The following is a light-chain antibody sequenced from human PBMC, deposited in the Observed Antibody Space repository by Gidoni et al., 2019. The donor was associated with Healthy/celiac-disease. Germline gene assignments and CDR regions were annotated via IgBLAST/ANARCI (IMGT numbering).Light chain of an antibody. J-gene: IGKJ2*01. CDR3: QQRSNWPT. CDR2: DAS. V-gene: IGKV3-11*01. CDR1: QRVSSY. Sequence: EIVLTQSPATLSLSPGERATLSCSASQRVSSYLAWYQQKPGQAPRRLIYDASNRATGIPARFSGSGSGTDFTLTISSLEPEDFAVYYCQQRSNWPTFGQGTKLEIK.